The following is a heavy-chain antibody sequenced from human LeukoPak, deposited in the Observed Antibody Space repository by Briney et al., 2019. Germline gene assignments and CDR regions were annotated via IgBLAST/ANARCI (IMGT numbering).Heavy chain of an antibody. CDR2: IYYTGTT. CDR1: GGSINNYY. D-gene: IGHD3-9*01. V-gene: IGHV4-59*08. CDR3: ARHAHYDILTGYPPPPIW. Sequence: SESLSLTCTVSGGSINNYYWSWVRQPPGAGLEWLAYIYYTGTTNYHPSLKTRLTISVDTSNNQFSLRLNSVTAADTAVYYCARHAHYDILTGYPPPPIWWGQGTLVTVSS. J-gene: IGHJ4*02.